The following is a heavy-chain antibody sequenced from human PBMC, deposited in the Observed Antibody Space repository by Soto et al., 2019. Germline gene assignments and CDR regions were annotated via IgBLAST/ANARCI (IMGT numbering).Heavy chain of an antibody. CDR2: ISGSGGST. J-gene: IGHJ6*02. V-gene: IGHV3-23*01. CDR3: AKVVGPVLLDYYGMDV. Sequence: EVQLLESGGCLVQPGGSLRLSCAASGFTFSSYAMSWVRQAPGKGLEWVSAISGSGGSTYYADSVKGRFTISRDNSKNTLYLQMNSLRAEDTAVYYCAKVVGPVLLDYYGMDVWGQGTTVTVSS. CDR1: GFTFSSYA. D-gene: IGHD3-10*01.